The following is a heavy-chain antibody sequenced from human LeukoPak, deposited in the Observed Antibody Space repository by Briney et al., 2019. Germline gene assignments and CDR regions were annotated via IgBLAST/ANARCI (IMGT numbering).Heavy chain of an antibody. CDR3: ARDVAAARPMDY. CDR2: INPNSGGT. Sequence: ASVKVSCKASGYTFTGYYMHWVRQAPGHGLEWMGWINPNSGGTNYAQKFQGRVTMTRDTSISTAYMELSRLRSDDTAVYYCARDVAAARPMDYWGQGTLVTVSS. CDR1: GYTFTGYY. V-gene: IGHV1-2*02. D-gene: IGHD6-6*01. J-gene: IGHJ4*02.